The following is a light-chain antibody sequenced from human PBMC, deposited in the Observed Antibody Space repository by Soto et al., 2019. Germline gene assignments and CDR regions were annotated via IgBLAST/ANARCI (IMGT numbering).Light chain of an antibody. CDR1: SSDVVSYNL. CDR2: DVS. J-gene: IGLJ1*01. Sequence: QSALTQPASVSGSPGQSITISCSGTSSDVVSYNLVSWYQQHPGKAPKHMIYDVSKRPSGVSNRFSGSKSGNTASLTISGLQAEDEADYYCCSYAGSSTYVFGTGTKLTVL. CDR3: CSYAGSSTYV. V-gene: IGLV2-23*02.